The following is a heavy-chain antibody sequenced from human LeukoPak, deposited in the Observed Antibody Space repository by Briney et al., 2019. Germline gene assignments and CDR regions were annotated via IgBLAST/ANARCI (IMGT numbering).Heavy chain of an antibody. Sequence: SETLSLTCTVSGGSISSSSYYWGWIRQPPGKGLEWIGSIYYSGSTYYNPSLKSRVTISVDTSKNQFSLKLSSATAADTAVYYCARKAFYSSGRPHNYYYGMDVWGQGTTVTVSS. CDR2: IYYSGST. CDR1: GGSISSSSYY. D-gene: IGHD6-19*01. J-gene: IGHJ6*02. V-gene: IGHV4-39*01. CDR3: ARKAFYSSGRPHNYYYGMDV.